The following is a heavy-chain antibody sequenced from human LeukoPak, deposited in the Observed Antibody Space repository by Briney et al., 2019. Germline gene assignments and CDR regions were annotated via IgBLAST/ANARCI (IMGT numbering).Heavy chain of an antibody. J-gene: IGHJ4*02. D-gene: IGHD1-26*01. Sequence: GGSLRLSCAASGFTFNNYAMNWVRQAPGKGLEWVSSISESGDTTQYADSVKGRFTISRDNYQNTLYLQMNSLSDGATAVYYSVKQWVDCWGQGTLVTVSS. CDR1: GFTFNNYA. CDR2: ISESGDTT. V-gene: IGHV3-23*01. CDR3: VKQWVDC.